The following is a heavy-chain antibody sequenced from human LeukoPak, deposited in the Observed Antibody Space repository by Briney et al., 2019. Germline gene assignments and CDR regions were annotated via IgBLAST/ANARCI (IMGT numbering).Heavy chain of an antibody. Sequence: SVKVSCKASGGTFTSYAISWVRQAPGQGLEWMGRIIPIFGTANYAQKFQGRVTITTDESTSTAYMELSSLRPEDTAVYYCARESVPPYSGGDCCLDYWGQGTLVTVSS. CDR2: IIPIFGTA. V-gene: IGHV1-69*05. J-gene: IGHJ4*02. CDR1: GGTFTSYA. CDR3: ARESVPPYSGGDCCLDY. D-gene: IGHD2-21*02.